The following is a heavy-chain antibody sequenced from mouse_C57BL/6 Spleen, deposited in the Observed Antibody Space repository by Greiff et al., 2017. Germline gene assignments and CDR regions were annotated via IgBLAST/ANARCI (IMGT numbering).Heavy chain of an antibody. CDR2: IDPANGNT. CDR1: GFNIKNTY. Sequence: EVQLQQSVAELVRPGASVKLSCTASGFNIKNTYMPWVKQRPEQGLEWIGRIDPANGNTKYAPKFQGKATITADTSSNTAYLQLSSLPSEDTAIYYCASEGAFITTGVGDYWGQGTTLTVSS. J-gene: IGHJ2*01. CDR3: ASEGAFITTGVGDY. D-gene: IGHD1-1*01. V-gene: IGHV14-3*01.